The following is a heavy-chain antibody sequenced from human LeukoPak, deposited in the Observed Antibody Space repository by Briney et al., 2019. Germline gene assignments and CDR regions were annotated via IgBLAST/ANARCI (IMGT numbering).Heavy chain of an antibody. CDR2: INRNGDST. Sequence: GGSLRLSCAASGFTFDDYGMSWVRQAPGKGLEWVAGINRNGDSTGYADSVKGRFTISRDDAKNTLFLQMNSLRVEDTAAYYCAREFSGSYGFDYWGQGTVVTVSS. V-gene: IGHV3-20*04. CDR1: GFTFDDYG. D-gene: IGHD1-26*01. J-gene: IGHJ4*02. CDR3: AREFSGSYGFDY.